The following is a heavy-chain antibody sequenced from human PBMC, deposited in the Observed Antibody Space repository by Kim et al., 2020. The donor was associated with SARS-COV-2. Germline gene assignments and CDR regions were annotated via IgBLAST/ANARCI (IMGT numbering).Heavy chain of an antibody. D-gene: IGHD6-19*01. CDR3: ARFQWLAPFDY. Sequence: GGSLRLSCAASGFTFSSYAMHWVRQAPGKGLEWVAVISYDGSNKYYADSVKGRFTISRDNSKNTLYLQMNSLRAEDTAVYYCARFQWLAPFDYWGQGTLVTVSS. CDR2: ISYDGSNK. V-gene: IGHV3-30*04. CDR1: GFTFSSYA. J-gene: IGHJ4*02.